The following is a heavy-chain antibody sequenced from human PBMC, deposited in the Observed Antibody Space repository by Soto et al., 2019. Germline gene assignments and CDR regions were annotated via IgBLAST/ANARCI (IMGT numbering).Heavy chain of an antibody. CDR2: ISGSGDRT. J-gene: IGHJ4*02. CDR1: GFTFSHAW. CDR3: AARRHCSGGSCYCPDY. D-gene: IGHD2-15*01. V-gene: IGHV3-23*01. Sequence: GGSMRLSCVASGFTFSHAWMSWVSQAQGKGLDWVSGISGSGDRTYYADSAKGRFTISKDISRNSLSLQLDSLGVEDTAVYYCAARRHCSGGSCYCPDYWGQGTQVTVSS.